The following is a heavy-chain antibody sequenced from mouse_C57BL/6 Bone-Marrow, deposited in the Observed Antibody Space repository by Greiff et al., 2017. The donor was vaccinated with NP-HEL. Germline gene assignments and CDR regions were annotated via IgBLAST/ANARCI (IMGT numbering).Heavy chain of an antibody. CDR2: IRLKSDNYAT. V-gene: IGHV6-3*01. D-gene: IGHD2-5*01. J-gene: IGHJ4*01. CDR1: GFTFSNYW. CDR3: TRSNYGAMDY. Sequence: EVKLLESGGGLVQPGGSMKLSCVASGFTFSNYWMNWVRQSPEKGLEWVAQIRLKSDNYATHYAESVKGRFTITRDDSKSSVYLQMNNLRAEDTGIYYCTRSNYGAMDYWGQGTSVTVSS.